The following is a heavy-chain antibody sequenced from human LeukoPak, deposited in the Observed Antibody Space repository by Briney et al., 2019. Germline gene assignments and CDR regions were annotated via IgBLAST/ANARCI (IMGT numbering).Heavy chain of an antibody. CDR3: AAATQTGTTLHFDY. CDR2: IVVGSGNT. CDR1: GFTLISSA. Sequence: GTSVKVSCKASGFTLISSAMQWVRQARGQRLEWIGWIVVGSGNTNYAQKFQERVTITRDMSTSTAYMELSSLRSEDTAVYYCAAATQTGTTLHFDYWGQGTLVTVSS. J-gene: IGHJ4*02. V-gene: IGHV1-58*02. D-gene: IGHD1-7*01.